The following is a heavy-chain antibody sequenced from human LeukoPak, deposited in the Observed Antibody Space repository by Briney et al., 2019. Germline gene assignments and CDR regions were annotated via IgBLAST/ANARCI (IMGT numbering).Heavy chain of an antibody. V-gene: IGHV1-2*06. Sequence: PGGSLRLSCAASGFTFSSYAMHWVRQAPGQGLEWMGRINPNSGGTNYAQKFQGRVTMTRDTSISTAYMELSRLRSDDTAVYYCASGYSGYDGLDYWGQGTLVTVSS. CDR2: INPNSGGT. CDR1: GFTFSSYA. D-gene: IGHD5-12*01. CDR3: ASGYSGYDGLDY. J-gene: IGHJ4*02.